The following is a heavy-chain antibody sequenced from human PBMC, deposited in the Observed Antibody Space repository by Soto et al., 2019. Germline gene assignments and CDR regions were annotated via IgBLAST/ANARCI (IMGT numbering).Heavy chain of an antibody. Sequence: QVQLQESGPGLVKPSETLSLTCTVSGGSISPYYWSWIRQPPGKGLEWIGYIYYSGSTSYNPSLNSRVTIVVDTSKNQFSLNLSSMTATDTAVYYCARRGDWGSDEFDYWGQGTLVTVSS. CDR3: ARRGDWGSDEFDY. V-gene: IGHV4-59*08. CDR1: GGSISPYY. CDR2: IYYSGST. D-gene: IGHD7-27*01. J-gene: IGHJ4*02.